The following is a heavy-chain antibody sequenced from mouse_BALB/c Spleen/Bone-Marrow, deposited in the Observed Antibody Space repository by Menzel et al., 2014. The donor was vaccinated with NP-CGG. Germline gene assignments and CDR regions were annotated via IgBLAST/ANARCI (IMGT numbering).Heavy chain of an antibody. CDR1: GFTFSSYT. CDR2: ISSGGSYT. Sequence: EVKLVESGGGLVKPGGSLKLSCAASGFTFSSYTMSWVRQTPEKRLEWVATISSGGSYTYYPDSVKGRFTISRDTAKNTLYLQMSSLKSEETAMYYCVRGNYGNYVDYFDFWGQGTTLTVSS. V-gene: IGHV5-6-4*01. J-gene: IGHJ2*01. D-gene: IGHD2-1*01. CDR3: VRGNYGNYVDYFDF.